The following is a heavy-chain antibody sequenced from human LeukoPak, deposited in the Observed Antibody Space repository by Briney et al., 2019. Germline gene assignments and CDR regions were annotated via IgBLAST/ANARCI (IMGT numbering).Heavy chain of an antibody. CDR2: INHSGST. V-gene: IGHV4-34*01. CDR3: ARVAGYCSGGSCRTRFDP. Sequence: SEALSLTCAVYGGSFSGYYWSWIRQPPGKGLEWIGEINHSGSTNYNPSLKSRVTISVDTSKNQFSLKLSSVTAADTAVYYCARVAGYCSGGSCRTRFDPWGQGTLVTVSS. CDR1: GGSFSGYY. D-gene: IGHD2-15*01. J-gene: IGHJ5*02.